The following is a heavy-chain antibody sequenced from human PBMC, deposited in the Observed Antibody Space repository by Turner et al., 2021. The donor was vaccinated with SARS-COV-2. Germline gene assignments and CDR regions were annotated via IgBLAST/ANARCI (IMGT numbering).Heavy chain of an antibody. CDR1: GDTFRNYA. V-gene: IGHV1-69*04. CDR3: AREGSALDY. CDR2: IVPTFSRT. Sequence: VQLVQSGAEAKKPGSSVKVSCKASGDTFRNYAINWVRQAPGQGLEWMGRIVPTFSRTNYAQDFQGRVTITADKSSNTLNMELSSLRSDDTAVYYCAREGSALDYWGQGTLVTVSS. J-gene: IGHJ4*02.